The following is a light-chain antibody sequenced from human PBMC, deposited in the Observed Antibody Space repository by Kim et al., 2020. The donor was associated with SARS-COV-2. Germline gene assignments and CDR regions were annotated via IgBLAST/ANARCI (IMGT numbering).Light chain of an antibody. CDR2: QDS. CDR1: KLGDKY. Sequence: ELTQPPSVSVSPGQTASITCSGDKLGDKYACWYQQKPGQSPVLVIYQDSKRPSGIPERFSGSNSGNTATLTISGTQAMDEADYYCQAWDSSSVVFGGGTQLTVL. J-gene: IGLJ2*01. CDR3: QAWDSSSVV. V-gene: IGLV3-1*01.